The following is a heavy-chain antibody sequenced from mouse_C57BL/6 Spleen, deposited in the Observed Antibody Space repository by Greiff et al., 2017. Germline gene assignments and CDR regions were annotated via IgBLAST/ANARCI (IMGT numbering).Heavy chain of an antibody. CDR3: AYYYGSSGHDY. CDR1: GYTFTSYW. J-gene: IGHJ2*01. D-gene: IGHD1-1*01. Sequence: QVHVKQPGAELVKPGASVKMSCKASGYTFTSYWITWVKQRPGQGLEWIGDIYPGSGSTNYNEKFKSKATLTVDTSSSTAYMQLSSLTSEDSAVYYCAYYYGSSGHDYWGQGTTLTVSS. CDR2: IYPGSGST. V-gene: IGHV1-55*01.